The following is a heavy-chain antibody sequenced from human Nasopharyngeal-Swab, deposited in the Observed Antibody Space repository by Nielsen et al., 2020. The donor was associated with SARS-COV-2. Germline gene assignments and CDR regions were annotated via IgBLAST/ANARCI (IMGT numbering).Heavy chain of an antibody. D-gene: IGHD6-6*01. CDR1: GFSFDDYS. V-gene: IGHV3-43*01. CDR2: IVGNGDYT. J-gene: IGHJ6*02. CDR3: AREWGIAARPSYYYFYGMDV. Sequence: GGSLRLSCAASGFSFDDYSMHWVRQAPGKGLEWVSLIVGNGDYTYYADSVKGRFTISRDNSKNTVYLQMNSLRADDTAVYYCAREWGIAARPSYYYFYGMDVWGQGTTVTVSS.